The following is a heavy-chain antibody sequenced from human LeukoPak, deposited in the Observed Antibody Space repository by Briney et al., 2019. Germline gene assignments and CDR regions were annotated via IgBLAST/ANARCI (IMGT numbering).Heavy chain of an antibody. Sequence: GESLKISCKGSGYSFTNYWIGWVRQMPGKGLEWMGIIHPDDSDTRYTPSFQGQVTISADKSISTAYLQWSSLKASDTAIYYCARGIAAAAVTKFDYWGQGTLVTVSS. D-gene: IGHD6-13*01. J-gene: IGHJ4*02. CDR3: ARGIAAAAVTKFDY. CDR1: GYSFTNYW. V-gene: IGHV5-51*01. CDR2: IHPDDSDT.